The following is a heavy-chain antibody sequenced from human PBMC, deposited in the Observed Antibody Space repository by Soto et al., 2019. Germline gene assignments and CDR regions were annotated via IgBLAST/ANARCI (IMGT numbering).Heavy chain of an antibody. Sequence: PWGSLRISCASSVFTFSSYAMHWVRQAPGKGLDRVAVISYDGSNKYYADSGNGRFTISIDNSKNTLYRQMNSLRAEDTAVYYCARGGRSSWYLLAFYYGMDVWGQGTPVTVSS. CDR1: VFTFSSYA. CDR2: ISYDGSNK. CDR3: ARGGRSSWYLLAFYYGMDV. D-gene: IGHD6-13*01. J-gene: IGHJ6*01. V-gene: IGHV3-30-3*01.